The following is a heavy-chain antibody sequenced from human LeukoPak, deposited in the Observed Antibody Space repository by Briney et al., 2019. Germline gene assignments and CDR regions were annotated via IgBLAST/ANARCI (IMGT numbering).Heavy chain of an antibody. Sequence: GALRLSCAASGFTFSSYGMHWVRQAPGKGLEWVAVISYDGSNKYYADSVKGRFTISRDNSKNTLYLQMNSRRAEDTAVYYCALNNYYYYGMDVWGQGTTVTVSS. CDR1: GFTFSSYG. CDR2: ISYDGSNK. J-gene: IGHJ6*02. CDR3: ALNNYYYYGMDV. V-gene: IGHV3-30*03.